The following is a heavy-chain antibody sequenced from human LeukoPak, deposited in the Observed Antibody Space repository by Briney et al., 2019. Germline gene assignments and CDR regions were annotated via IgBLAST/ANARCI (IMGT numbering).Heavy chain of an antibody. CDR1: GGSFSGYY. J-gene: IGHJ4*02. CDR2: INHSGST. CDR3: AATRSRVSRIAARNAPFDY. D-gene: IGHD6-6*01. Sequence: SETLSLTCAVYGGSFSGYYWSWIRQPPGKGPEWIGEINHSGSTNYNPSLKSRVTISVDTSKNQFSLKLSSVTAADTAVYCCAATRSRVSRIAARNAPFDYWGQGTLVTVSS. V-gene: IGHV4-34*01.